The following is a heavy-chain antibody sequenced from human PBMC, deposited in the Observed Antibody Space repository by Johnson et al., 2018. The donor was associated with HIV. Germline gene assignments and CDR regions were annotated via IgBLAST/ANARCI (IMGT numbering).Heavy chain of an antibody. V-gene: IGHV3-30*18. D-gene: IGHD1-26*01. CDR3: AKGRWEATTYDDAFDI. J-gene: IGHJ3*02. Sequence: MQLVESGGGVVQPGRSLRLSCAASGFTFSNAWMNWVRQAPGKGLEWVAVISYDASNKYYAYSVKGRFTISRDNSKNTLYLQMNSLRAEDTAVYYCAKGRWEATTYDDAFDIWGQGTMVTVSS. CDR1: GFTFSNAW. CDR2: ISYDASNK.